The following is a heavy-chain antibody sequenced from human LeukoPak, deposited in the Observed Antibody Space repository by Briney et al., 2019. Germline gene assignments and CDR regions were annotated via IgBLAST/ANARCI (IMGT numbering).Heavy chain of an antibody. CDR2: INPDNGGT. V-gene: IGHV1-2*02. J-gene: IGHJ4*02. CDR3: TIAHSGNGALVAY. D-gene: IGHD5-18*01. Sequence: ASVKVSCKASGYTFTAYYIHWVRQAPGQGREWMGGINPDNGGTNYAQKFEGRVTMTRDTSITTAYMELSGLRSDDTAVYHCTIAHSGNGALVAYWGQGPLVTVSS. CDR1: GYTFTAYY.